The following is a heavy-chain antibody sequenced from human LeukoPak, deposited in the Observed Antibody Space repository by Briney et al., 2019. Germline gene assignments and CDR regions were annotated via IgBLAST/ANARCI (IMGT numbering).Heavy chain of an antibody. CDR2: ISSSSSYI. V-gene: IGHV3-21*01. Sequence: GGSLRLSCAASGFTFSSYSMNWVRQAPGKGLEWVSSISSSSSYIYYADSVKGRFTISRDNAKNSLYLQMNSLRAEDTAVYYCARDLRDGSSWYWFDPWGQGTLVTVSS. CDR1: GFTFSSYS. D-gene: IGHD6-13*01. CDR3: ARDLRDGSSWYWFDP. J-gene: IGHJ5*02.